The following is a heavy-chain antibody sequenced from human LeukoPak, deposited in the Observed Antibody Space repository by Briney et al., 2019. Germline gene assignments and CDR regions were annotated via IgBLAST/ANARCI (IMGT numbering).Heavy chain of an antibody. CDR1: GGTFSSYA. Sequence: GSSVKVSCKASGGTFSSYAISWVRQAPGQGLEWMGRIIPIFGTANYAQKFQGIVTITADKSTSTAYMELSSLRSEDTAVYYYASSPDYYDSSGYYFNWGQGTLVTVSS. D-gene: IGHD3-22*01. V-gene: IGHV1-69*06. CDR3: ASSPDYYDSSGYYFN. J-gene: IGHJ4*02. CDR2: IIPIFGTA.